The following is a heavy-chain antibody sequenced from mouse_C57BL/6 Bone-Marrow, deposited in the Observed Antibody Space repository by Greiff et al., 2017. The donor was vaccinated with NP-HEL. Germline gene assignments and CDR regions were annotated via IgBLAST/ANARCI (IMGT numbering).Heavy chain of an antibody. CDR3: ALYDYVGYFGV. J-gene: IGHJ1*03. CDR1: GYTFTSYW. V-gene: IGHV1-61*01. CDR2: IYPSDSET. Sequence: QVQLQQPGAELVRPGSSVKLSCKASGYTFTSYWMDWVKQRPGQGLEWIGNIYPSDSETHYNQKFKDKATLTVDKSSSTAYMQRSSLTSEDSAVYYCALYDYVGYFGVWGTGTTVTVSA. D-gene: IGHD2-4*01.